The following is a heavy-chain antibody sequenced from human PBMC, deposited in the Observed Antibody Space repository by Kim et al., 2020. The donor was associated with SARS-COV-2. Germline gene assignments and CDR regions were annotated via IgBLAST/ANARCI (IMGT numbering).Heavy chain of an antibody. J-gene: IGHJ4*02. D-gene: IGHD3-3*01. CDR3: AKDRGITIFGVDKPTKN. Sequence: VKGRFTISRDNSKNTLYLQMNSLRAENTAVYYCAKDRGITIFGVDKPTKNWGQGTLVTVSS. V-gene: IGHV3-23*01.